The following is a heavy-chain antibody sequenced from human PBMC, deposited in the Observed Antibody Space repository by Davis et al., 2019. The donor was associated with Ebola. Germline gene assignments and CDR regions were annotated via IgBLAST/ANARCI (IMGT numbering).Heavy chain of an antibody. V-gene: IGHV1-69*06. CDR2: INPILTSP. Sequence: AASVQVSCKASRGTLNTYAISWVRQAPGQGLEWVGAINPILTSPHYAQKLQGRVTLTADRSTSTAYMELNSLTSEDSAVYYCAKETVAGTDAFDIWGQGTMVTVSS. J-gene: IGHJ3*02. CDR3: AKETVAGTDAFDI. CDR1: RGTLNTYA. D-gene: IGHD6-19*01.